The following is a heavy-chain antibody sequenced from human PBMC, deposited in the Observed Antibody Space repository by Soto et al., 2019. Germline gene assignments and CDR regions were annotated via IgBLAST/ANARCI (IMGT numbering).Heavy chain of an antibody. J-gene: IGHJ3*02. Sequence: QLHLVQSGAVVKKPGASVTVSCSASGYPVTAYYMHWVRQAPGQGLEWMGGINPATGAAKYTQTCQGGVTMTKDTSTRTVFIELRGLASGDTAVFYCARGGGVGVAGSAAFDMWGQGTLVTVSS. CDR1: GYPVTAYY. CDR3: ARGGGVGVAGSAAFDM. D-gene: IGHD3-3*01. CDR2: INPATGAA. V-gene: IGHV1-2*02.